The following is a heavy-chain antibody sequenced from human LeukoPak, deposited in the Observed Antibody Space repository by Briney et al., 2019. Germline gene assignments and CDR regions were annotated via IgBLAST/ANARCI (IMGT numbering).Heavy chain of an antibody. Sequence: GGSLRLSCAASGFTFSNYAMSWVRQAPGKGLEWVSAINGSGGSTYYADSVKGRFTISRDNSKDTLFLQMNSLKAEDTAVYYCAKDVVYCSSSSCLTFDHWGQGSLVTVSS. CDR3: AKDVVYCSSSSCLTFDH. V-gene: IGHV3-23*01. D-gene: IGHD2-2*01. CDR1: GFTFSNYA. J-gene: IGHJ4*02. CDR2: INGSGGST.